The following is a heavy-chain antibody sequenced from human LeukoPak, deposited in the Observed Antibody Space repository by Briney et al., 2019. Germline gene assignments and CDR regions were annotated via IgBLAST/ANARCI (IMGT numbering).Heavy chain of an antibody. J-gene: IGHJ5*02. D-gene: IGHD4-17*01. V-gene: IGHV1-69*05. Sequence: SVKVSCKTSGGTFNNSAISWLRQAPGQGLEWLGGIMPLFGTAGYAQKFQGRVTITKDESTRIVYLELTSLTSDDTAVYYCARDVHGDYGSGWFDPWGQGTLVSVSS. CDR2: IMPLFGTA. CDR1: GGTFNNSA. CDR3: ARDVHGDYGSGWFDP.